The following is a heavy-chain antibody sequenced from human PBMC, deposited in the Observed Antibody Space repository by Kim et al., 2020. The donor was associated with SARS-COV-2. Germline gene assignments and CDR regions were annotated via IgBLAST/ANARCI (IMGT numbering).Heavy chain of an antibody. J-gene: IGHJ4*02. CDR2: ISGSGGST. D-gene: IGHD3-10*01. CDR1: GFTFSSYA. V-gene: IGHV3-23*01. Sequence: GGSLRLSCAASGFTFSSYAMSWVRQAPGKGLEWVSAISGSGGSTYYADSVKGRFTISRDNSKNTLYLQMNSLRAEDTAVYYCAKDERSPMVRAIFDYWGQGTLVTVSS. CDR3: AKDERSPMVRAIFDY.